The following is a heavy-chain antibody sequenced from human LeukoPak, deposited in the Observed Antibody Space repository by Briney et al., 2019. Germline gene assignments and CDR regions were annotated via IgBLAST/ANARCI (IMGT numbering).Heavy chain of an antibody. CDR1: GFIVSNNY. CDR2: IYSDGRT. V-gene: IGHV3-66*01. CDR3: SRVGYTYKTRAL. Sequence: GGSLRLSCAASGFIVSNNYMFWVRQAPGKGVEWVSAIYSDGRTYYADSVRGRFTISRDISKSTLYLQMSSLRAEDTAVYFCSRVGYTYKTRALWGQGTLVTVSS. D-gene: IGHD5-18*01. J-gene: IGHJ4*02.